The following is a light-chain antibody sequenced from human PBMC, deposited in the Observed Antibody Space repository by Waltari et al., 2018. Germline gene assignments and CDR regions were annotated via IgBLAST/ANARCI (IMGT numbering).Light chain of an antibody. J-gene: IGKJ3*01. V-gene: IGKV3-11*01. CDR1: QSISSY. CDR3: QQRSKSFT. Sequence: EIVLTQSPATLSLSPRDRATLSCRASQSISSYLAWYQQKPGQAPRLLIYDASTRATGIPARFSGSGSVTDFTLTISSLEPEDFAIYYCQQRSKSFTFGPGTKVDMK. CDR2: DAS.